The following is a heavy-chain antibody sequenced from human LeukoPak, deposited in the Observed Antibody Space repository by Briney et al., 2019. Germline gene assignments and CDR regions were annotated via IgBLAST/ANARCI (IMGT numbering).Heavy chain of an antibody. J-gene: IGHJ4*02. V-gene: IGHV3-23*01. CDR1: RFTFSSYA. CDR3: AKTLAAAAGTARFDC. CDR2: ISGSGGTT. Sequence: GGSLRLSCTASRFTFSSYAMSWVRQAPGKGLEWVSTISGSGGTTYYADSAKGRFTISRDNSKNTLYLQMNSLRAEDTAVYYCAKTLAAAAGTARFDCWGQGTLVTVSS. D-gene: IGHD6-13*01.